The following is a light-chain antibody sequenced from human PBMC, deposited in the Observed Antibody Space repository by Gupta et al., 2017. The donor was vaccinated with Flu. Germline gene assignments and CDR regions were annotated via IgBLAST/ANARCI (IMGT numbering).Light chain of an antibody. V-gene: IGKV4-1*01. CDR2: WAS. Sequence: DIVMTQSPDSLAVSLGERVTINCKSSQSVLDSSTNKNFLTWYQQKPGQSPKLLIYWASTRHSGVPDRFSGSGSGTDFTLTISSLQAEDVAIYYCHHYHSGPWTFGQGTKVEIK. J-gene: IGKJ1*01. CDR3: HHYHSGPWT. CDR1: QSVLDSSTNKNF.